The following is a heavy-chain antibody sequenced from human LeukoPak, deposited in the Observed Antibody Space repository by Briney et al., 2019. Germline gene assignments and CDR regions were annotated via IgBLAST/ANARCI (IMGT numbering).Heavy chain of an antibody. CDR1: GGSISSGGYY. CDR2: IYYSGST. V-gene: IGHV4-31*03. J-gene: IGHJ4*02. CDR3: ARDAPTYSSWSEYYFDY. D-gene: IGHD6-13*01. Sequence: SETLSLTCTVSGGSISSGGYYWSWIRQHPGKGLEWIGYIYYSGSTYYNPSLKSRVTISVDTSKNQFSLKLSSVTAADTAVYYCARDAPTYSSWSEYYFDYWGQGTLVTVSS.